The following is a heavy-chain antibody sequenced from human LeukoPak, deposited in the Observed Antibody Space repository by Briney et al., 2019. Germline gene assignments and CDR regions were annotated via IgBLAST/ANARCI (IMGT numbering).Heavy chain of an antibody. CDR3: ARDPTYYYDSSGDYFDY. D-gene: IGHD3-22*01. CDR1: GGTFSSYA. CDR2: LIPIFGIA. V-gene: IGHV1-69*04. Sequence: SVKVSCKASGGTFSSYAISWVRQAPGQGLEWMGRLIPIFGIANYAQKFQGRVTITADKSTSTAYMELSSLRSEDTAVYYCARDPTYYYDSSGDYFDYWGQGTLVTVSS. J-gene: IGHJ4*02.